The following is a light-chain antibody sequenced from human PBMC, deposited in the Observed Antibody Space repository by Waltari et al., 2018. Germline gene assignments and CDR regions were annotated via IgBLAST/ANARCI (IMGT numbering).Light chain of an antibody. CDR3: QHYVRLPAT. CDR2: AAS. J-gene: IGKJ1*01. Sequence: EIVLTQSPGTLSLSPGDRATLSYRASQSVGRPLAWYQLNPGQAPRLLIYAASTRATGIPDRFSGSGSGTDFSLTISRLEPEDFAVYFCQHYVRLPATFGQGTRVEIK. V-gene: IGKV3-20*01. CDR1: QSVGRP.